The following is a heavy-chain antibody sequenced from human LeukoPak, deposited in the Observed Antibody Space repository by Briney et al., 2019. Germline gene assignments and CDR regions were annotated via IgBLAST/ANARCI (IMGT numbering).Heavy chain of an antibody. CDR3: ARDYYDSSGYYPNWYFDL. V-gene: IGHV3-33*01. CDR2: IWYDGSNK. J-gene: IGHJ2*01. CDR1: GFTFSSYG. D-gene: IGHD3-22*01. Sequence: PGRSLRLSCAASGFTFSSYGMHWVRQAPGKGLEWVAVIWYDGSNKYYADSVKGRFTISRDNSKNTLYLQMNSLRAEDTAVYYCARDYYDSSGYYPNWYFDLWGRGTLVTVSS.